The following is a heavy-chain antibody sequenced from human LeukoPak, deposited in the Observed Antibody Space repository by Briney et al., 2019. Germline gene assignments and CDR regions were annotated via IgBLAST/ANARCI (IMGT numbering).Heavy chain of an antibody. Sequence: ETLSLTCAVSGGSITSTNYYWGWIRQPPGKGLEWIGSIYYSGSTYYNPSLKSRVTISVDTSKNQFSLKLSSVTAADTAVYYCARRHDLFPFDYWGQGTLVTVSS. J-gene: IGHJ4*02. CDR1: GGSITSTNYY. V-gene: IGHV4-39*01. CDR2: IYYSGST. CDR3: ARRHDLFPFDY. D-gene: IGHD3-9*01.